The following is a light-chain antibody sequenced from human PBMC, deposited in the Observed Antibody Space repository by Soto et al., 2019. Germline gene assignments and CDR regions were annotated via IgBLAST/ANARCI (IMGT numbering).Light chain of an antibody. Sequence: EIVLTQSPATRSXXPXXXXXLXXMASQRVSSYVAWYQQKPGQAPRLLISDASNRATGIPARFSGSGSGTDFTLTISRLEPEDFAVYYCQQRSNWPPITFCQGTRLE. J-gene: IGKJ5*01. V-gene: IGKV3-11*01. CDR3: QQRSNWPPIT. CDR2: DAS. CDR1: QRVSSY.